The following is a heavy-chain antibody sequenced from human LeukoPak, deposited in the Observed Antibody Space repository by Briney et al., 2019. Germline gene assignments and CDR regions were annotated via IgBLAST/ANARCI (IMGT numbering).Heavy chain of an antibody. CDR3: ARQQGLQNLNFDY. J-gene: IGHJ4*02. Sequence: ASMKVSCKASGYVFTSYYIHWMRQAPGQGLEWMGKINPSGGRTNYAQKFQGRVTMTRDTSTSTVYMELSSLRSEDTAVYYCARQQGLQNLNFDYWGQGTLVTVSS. CDR1: GYVFTSYY. V-gene: IGHV1-46*01. CDR2: INPSGGRT. D-gene: IGHD6-25*01.